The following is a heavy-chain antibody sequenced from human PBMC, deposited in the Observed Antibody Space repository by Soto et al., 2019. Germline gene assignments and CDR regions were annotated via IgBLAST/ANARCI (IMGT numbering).Heavy chain of an antibody. CDR2: VNEGGSEK. CDR3: AKWGGAGSDS. Sequence: GGSLRLSCSASGFSLSNYYMSWVRQAQGKGLEWVANVNEGGSEKYYVDSVKGRFTVSRDNAKNSLYLQMNSLRAEDTAVYYCAKWGGAGSDSWGQGTPVTVSS. D-gene: IGHD1-26*01. V-gene: IGHV3-7*01. J-gene: IGHJ4*02. CDR1: GFSLSNYY.